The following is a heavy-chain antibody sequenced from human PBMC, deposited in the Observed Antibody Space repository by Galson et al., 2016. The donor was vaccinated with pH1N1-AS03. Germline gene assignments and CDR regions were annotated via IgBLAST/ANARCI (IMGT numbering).Heavy chain of an antibody. V-gene: IGHV4-38-2*02. CDR2: IYHAANT. CDR1: GLSISSGSY. D-gene: IGHD2-15*01. Sequence: ETLSLTCTVSGLSISSGSYWGWIRQSPGKGLEWIGNIYHAANTYYNPSFKTRVTMSVDTSRSQFSLSLRSVTAADTAMYYCARGLGYCSGKQCFVHFDPWGQGIRVTVSS. J-gene: IGHJ5*02. CDR3: ARGLGYCSGKQCFVHFDP.